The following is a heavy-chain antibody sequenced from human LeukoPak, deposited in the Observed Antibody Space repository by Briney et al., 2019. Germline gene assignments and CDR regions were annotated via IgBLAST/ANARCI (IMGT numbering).Heavy chain of an antibody. V-gene: IGHV3-23*01. J-gene: IGHJ3*02. CDR1: GFTFSSHA. Sequence: GGSLRLSCAASGFTFSSHAMSWVRQAPGKGLEWVSTVTNGGGSTYYADSVKGRFTISRDNSKNTLYLQMNSLRAEDTAVYYCARDPGFDAFDIWGQGTMVTVSS. CDR2: VTNGGGST. CDR3: ARDPGFDAFDI.